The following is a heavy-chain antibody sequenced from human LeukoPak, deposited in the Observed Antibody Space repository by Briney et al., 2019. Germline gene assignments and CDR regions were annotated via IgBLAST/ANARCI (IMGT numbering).Heavy chain of an antibody. V-gene: IGHV4-61*02. CDR2: ISSSGST. J-gene: IGHJ4*02. D-gene: IGHD3/OR15-3a*01. Sequence: SETLSLTCTVSGDSISSGDYYWSWIRQPAGKGLEWIGRISSSGSTNYNPSLKSRVTISVDTSKNQFSLRLTSVTAADTAVYYCARQTGSGLFILPGGQGTLVTVSS. CDR3: ARQTGSGLFILP. CDR1: GDSISSGDYY.